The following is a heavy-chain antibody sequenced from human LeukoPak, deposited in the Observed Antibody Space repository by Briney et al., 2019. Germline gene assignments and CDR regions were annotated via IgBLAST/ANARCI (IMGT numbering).Heavy chain of an antibody. D-gene: IGHD2-2*01. Sequence: GASVRVSCKTSGYTFSNFGINWVRQAPGQGLEWMGWISGNNDNPNYGQKFQGRFTGTTDSSTSTAYMELRNLTFDDTAVYYCASDGTSTDDYWGQGTLVTVSS. V-gene: IGHV1-18*01. J-gene: IGHJ4*02. CDR3: ASDGTSTDDY. CDR1: GYTFSNFG. CDR2: ISGNNDNP.